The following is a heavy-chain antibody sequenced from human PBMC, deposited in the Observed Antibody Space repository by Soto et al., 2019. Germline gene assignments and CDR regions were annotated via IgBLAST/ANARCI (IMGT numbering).Heavy chain of an antibody. V-gene: IGHV3-66*01. Sequence: GGSLRLSCAASGFTVSSNYMSWVRQAPGKGLEWVSVIYSGGSTYYADSVKGRFTISRDNSKNTLYLQMNSLRAEDTAVYYCARGFMGLRYFDSSENYFDYWGQGTLVTVSS. CDR1: GFTVSSNY. J-gene: IGHJ4*02. CDR3: ARGFMGLRYFDSSENYFDY. D-gene: IGHD3-9*01. CDR2: IYSGGST.